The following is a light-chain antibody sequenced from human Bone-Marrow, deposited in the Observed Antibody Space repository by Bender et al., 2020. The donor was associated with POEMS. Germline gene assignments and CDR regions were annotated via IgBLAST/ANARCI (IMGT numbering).Light chain of an antibody. CDR3: QSADSSGTHYV. CDR1: ALPKQY. J-gene: IGLJ2*01. CDR2: KDT. Sequence: SYELTQPPSLSVSPGQTARITCSGDALPKQYAHWYQQKAGQAPVLLIYKDTERPSGIPERFSGSSSGTTFTLTISGVQAEDEADYFCQSADSSGTHYVFGGGTRLTVL. V-gene: IGLV3-25*02.